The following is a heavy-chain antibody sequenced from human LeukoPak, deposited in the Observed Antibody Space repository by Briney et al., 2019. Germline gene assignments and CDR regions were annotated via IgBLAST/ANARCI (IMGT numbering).Heavy chain of an antibody. CDR3: AQEVVTERSSWYSRGIFDN. J-gene: IGHJ4*02. Sequence: GGSLRLSCAASGFTFSSYAMHWVRQAPGKGLEWVAVISYDGSNKYYADSVKGRFTISRDNSKNALFLQMNSLRAEDTAVYYCAQEVVTERSSWYSRGIFDNWGQGSLVTVSS. CDR2: ISYDGSNK. V-gene: IGHV3-30-3*01. D-gene: IGHD6-19*01. CDR1: GFTFSSYA.